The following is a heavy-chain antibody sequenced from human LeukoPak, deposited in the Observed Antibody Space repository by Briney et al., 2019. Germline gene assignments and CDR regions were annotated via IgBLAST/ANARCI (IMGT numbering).Heavy chain of an antibody. CDR1: GYSISSGYY. CDR3: ARRGYSYGYVKGFDP. J-gene: IGHJ5*02. CDR2: IYYSGST. D-gene: IGHD5-18*01. V-gene: IGHV4-38-2*01. Sequence: PSETLSLTCAVSGYSISSGYYWGWIRQPPGKGLEWIGSIYYSGSTYYNPSLKSRVTISVDTSKNQFSLKLSSVTAADTAVYYCARRGYSYGYVKGFDPWGQGTLVTVSS.